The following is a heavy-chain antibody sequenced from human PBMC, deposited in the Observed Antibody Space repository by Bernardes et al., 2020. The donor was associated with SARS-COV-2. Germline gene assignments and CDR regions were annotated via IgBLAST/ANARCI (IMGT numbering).Heavy chain of an antibody. CDR2: IWYDGSNE. J-gene: IGHJ3*01. CDR3: AREGLEQRIRTDDFDF. CDR1: GFTFRKYA. D-gene: IGHD1-1*01. V-gene: IGHV3-33*01. Sequence: GGSLRLSCAASGFTFRKYAMQWVRQAPGRGLEWVAVIWYDGSNENYRDSVKGRFTVSRDDSRNTLYLQMNSLRADDTAVYYCAREGLEQRIRTDDFDFWGRGTMVTVSS.